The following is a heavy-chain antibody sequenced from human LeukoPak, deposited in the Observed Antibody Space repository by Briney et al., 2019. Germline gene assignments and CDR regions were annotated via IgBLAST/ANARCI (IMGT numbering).Heavy chain of an antibody. CDR3: VRGRLGNYYFDY. D-gene: IGHD7-27*01. V-gene: IGHV6-1*01. Sequence: SQTLSLTFAISGDSVSSNSAAWNWSRQSPSRGLGWQGRAYYRSKWYNDYAVSVKSRITINPDTSKNQFSLQLNSVTPEDTAVYYCVRGRLGNYYFDYWGQGTLVTVSS. J-gene: IGHJ4*02. CDR2: AYYRSKWYN. CDR1: GDSVSSNSAA.